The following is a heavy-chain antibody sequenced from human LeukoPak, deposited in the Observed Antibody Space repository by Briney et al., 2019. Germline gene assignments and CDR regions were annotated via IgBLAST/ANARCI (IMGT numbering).Heavy chain of an antibody. D-gene: IGHD6-13*01. CDR2: IYSGGST. V-gene: IGHV3-66*04. CDR1: GFTVSSNY. CDR3: ASHPSFYSSSPVGY. Sequence: GGSLRLSCAASGFTVSSNYMSWVRQAPGKGLEWVSVIYSGGSTYYADSVKGRFTISRDNSKNTLYLQMDSLRAEDTAVYYCASHPSFYSSSPVGYWGQGTLVTVSS. J-gene: IGHJ4*02.